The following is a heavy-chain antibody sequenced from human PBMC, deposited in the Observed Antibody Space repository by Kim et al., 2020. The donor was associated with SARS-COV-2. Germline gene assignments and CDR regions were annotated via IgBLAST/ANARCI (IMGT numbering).Heavy chain of an antibody. J-gene: IGHJ6*02. V-gene: IGHV3-49*04. CDR3: TRDKSSGWYGLYYYYGMDV. D-gene: IGHD6-19*01. CDR2: IRSKAYGGTT. CDR1: GFTFGDYA. Sequence: GGSLRLSCTASGFTFGDYAMSWVRQAPGMGLEWVGFIRSKAYGGTTEYAASVKGRFTISRDDSKSIAYLQMNSLKTEDTAVYYCTRDKSSGWYGLYYYYGMDVWGQGTTVTVSS.